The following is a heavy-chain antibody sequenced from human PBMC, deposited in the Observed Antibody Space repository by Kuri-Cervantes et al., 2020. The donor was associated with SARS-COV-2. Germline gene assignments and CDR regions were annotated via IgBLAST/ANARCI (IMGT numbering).Heavy chain of an antibody. D-gene: IGHD2-2*01. V-gene: IGHV4-34*01. CDR3: ARGHIGVVPSPFLGLGPHSYYYHMDV. CDR2: INHSGGT. Sequence: GSLRLSCAVFGASLNTYSWSGIRQPPGKGLEWIGEINHSGGTKYKASLKGRVSISVDASKNQISLKLTSATAADAAVYYCARGHIGVVPSPFLGLGPHSYYYHMDVWGQGTTVTVSS. CDR1: GASLNTYS. J-gene: IGHJ6*02.